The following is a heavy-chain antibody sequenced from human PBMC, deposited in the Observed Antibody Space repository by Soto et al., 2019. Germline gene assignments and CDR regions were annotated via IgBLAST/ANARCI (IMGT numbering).Heavy chain of an antibody. V-gene: IGHV3-74*01. Sequence: EVQLVESGGGLVQPGGSLRLSCEASRGAFGDYWMHWVRQAPGKGLVWVSRINRDANDIIYADSVKGRFTASRDNAKNIVFLQMNSLSVGDTSEYYCARDVPHNWFISWGQGILVIVSS. D-gene: IGHD3-10*01. J-gene: IGHJ4*02. CDR2: INRDANDI. CDR1: RGAFGDYW. CDR3: ARDVPHNWFIS.